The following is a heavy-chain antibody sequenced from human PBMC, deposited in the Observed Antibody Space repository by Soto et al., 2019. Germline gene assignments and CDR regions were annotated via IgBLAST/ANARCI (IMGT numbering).Heavy chain of an antibody. J-gene: IGHJ3*02. CDR2: ISWNSGSI. CDR1: GFTFDDYA. V-gene: IGHV3-9*01. D-gene: IGHD1-1*01. CDR3: AKDTTGTTDAFDI. Sequence: GGSLRLSCAASGFTFDDYAMHWVRQAPGKGLEWVSGISWNSGSIGYADSVKGRFTISRDNAKNSLYLQMNSLRAEDTASYYCAKDTTGTTDAFDIWGQGTRVIVSS.